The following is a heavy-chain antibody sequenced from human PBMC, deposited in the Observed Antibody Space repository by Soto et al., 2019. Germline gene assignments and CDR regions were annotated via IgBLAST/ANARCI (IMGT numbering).Heavy chain of an antibody. J-gene: IGHJ6*02. CDR1: GGTFSSYA. CDR2: IIPIFGIA. Sequence: ASVKVSCKASGGTFSSYAISWVRQAPGQGLEWMGGIIPIFGIANYAQKFQGRVTITADESTSTAYMELSSLRSEDTAVYYCARTTRITIFGVVITIRPNFSPKDYYGMDVWGQGTTVPSP. V-gene: IGHV1-69*13. D-gene: IGHD3-3*01. CDR3: ARTTRITIFGVVITIRPNFSPKDYYGMDV.